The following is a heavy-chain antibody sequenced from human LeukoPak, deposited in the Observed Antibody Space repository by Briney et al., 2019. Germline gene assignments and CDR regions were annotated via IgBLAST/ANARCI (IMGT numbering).Heavy chain of an antibody. V-gene: IGHV3-23*01. CDR2: ISESGGET. Sequence: SGGSLRLSCAASGFIFNNYAMSWVRQAPGKGLEWVSAISESGGETYHADSVKGRFTISRDTSKSTLYLQLNSLRAEDTAIYYCGKGIDSTGYYPFDYWGQGTLVTVSS. J-gene: IGHJ4*02. CDR1: GFIFNNYA. CDR3: GKGIDSTGYYPFDY. D-gene: IGHD3-22*01.